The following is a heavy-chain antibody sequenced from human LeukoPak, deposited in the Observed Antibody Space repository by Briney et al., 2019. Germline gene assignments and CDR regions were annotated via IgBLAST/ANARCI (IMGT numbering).Heavy chain of an antibody. V-gene: IGHV3-30*02. Sequence: PGGSLRLSCAASGFTFSSYGMHWVRQAPGKGLEWVAFIRYDGSNKYYADSVKGRFTISRDNSKNTLYLQMNSLRAEDTAVYYCANPIAVAGTTSLDYWGQGTLVTVSS. CDR3: ANPIAVAGTTSLDY. D-gene: IGHD6-19*01. CDR1: GFTFSSYG. CDR2: IRYDGSNK. J-gene: IGHJ4*02.